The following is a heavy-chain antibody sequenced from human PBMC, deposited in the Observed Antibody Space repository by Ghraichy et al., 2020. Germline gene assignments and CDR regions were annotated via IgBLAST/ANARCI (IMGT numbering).Heavy chain of an antibody. V-gene: IGHV4-59*01. D-gene: IGHD6-13*01. CDR1: GGSISSYY. J-gene: IGHJ5*02. Sequence: ESLNISCTVSGGSISSYYWSWIRQPPGKGLEWIGYIYYSGSTNYNPSLKSRVTISVDTSKNQFSLKLSSVTAADTAVYYCARATEYSSSWSWFDPWGQGTLVTVSS. CDR2: IYYSGST. CDR3: ARATEYSSSWSWFDP.